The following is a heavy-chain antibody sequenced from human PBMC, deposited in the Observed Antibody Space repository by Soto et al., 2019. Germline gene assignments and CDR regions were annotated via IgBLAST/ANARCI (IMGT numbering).Heavy chain of an antibody. CDR2: IIPIFGTV. CDR3: APRRVFGAGEGDSDS. CDR1: GGTFSSFG. D-gene: IGHD3-10*02. Sequence: QLRLVQSGAEMKKAGSSVKVSCKASGGTFSSFGFSWVRQAPGQGLEWLGGIIPIFGTVDYAQRFQGRITITADGSTSTAYMELSSLRSDDTAVYYCAPRRVFGAGEGDSDSWGQGTLVTVSS. V-gene: IGHV1-69*01. J-gene: IGHJ4*02.